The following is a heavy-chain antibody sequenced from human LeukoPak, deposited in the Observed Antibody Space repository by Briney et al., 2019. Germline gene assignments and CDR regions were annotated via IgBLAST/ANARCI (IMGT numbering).Heavy chain of an antibody. CDR1: GGSISSGGYY. CDR2: IYYSGST. CDR3: AREPYRGPLDY. V-gene: IGHV4-31*03. D-gene: IGHD2-2*01. J-gene: IGHJ4*02. Sequence: SETLSLTCTVSGGSISSGGYYWNWIRQHPGKGQEWIGFIYYSGSTYYNTSLKSRVTISIDTSKNQFSLKLSSVTAADTAMYFCAREPYRGPLDYWGQGTLVTVSS.